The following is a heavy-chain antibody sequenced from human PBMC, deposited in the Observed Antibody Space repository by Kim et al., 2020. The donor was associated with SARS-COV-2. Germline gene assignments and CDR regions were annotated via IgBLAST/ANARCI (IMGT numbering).Heavy chain of an antibody. J-gene: IGHJ6*02. V-gene: IGHV3-11*05. Sequence: GGSLRLSCAASGFTFSDYYMSWIRQAPGKGLEWVSYISSSSYKNYADSVKGRFTISRDNAKNSLYLQMNSLRAEDTAVYYCARVGYDYVWGSYRDYYYYYGMDVWGQGTTVTVSS. CDR2: ISSSSYK. CDR3: ARVGYDYVWGSYRDYYYYYGMDV. CDR1: GFTFSDYY. D-gene: IGHD3-16*02.